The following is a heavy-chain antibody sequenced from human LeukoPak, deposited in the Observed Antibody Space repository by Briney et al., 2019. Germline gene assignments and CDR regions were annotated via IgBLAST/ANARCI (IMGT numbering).Heavy chain of an antibody. CDR3: ARDLGYSSSSLGLDY. J-gene: IGHJ4*02. CDR1: GYTFTGYY. CDR2: INPNSSGT. V-gene: IGHV1-2*04. D-gene: IGHD6-6*01. Sequence: ASVKVSCKASGYTFTGYYMHWVRQAPGQGLEWMGWINPNSSGTNYAQKFQGWVTMTRDTSISTAYMELSRLRSDDTAVYYCARDLGYSSSSLGLDYWGQGTLVTVSS.